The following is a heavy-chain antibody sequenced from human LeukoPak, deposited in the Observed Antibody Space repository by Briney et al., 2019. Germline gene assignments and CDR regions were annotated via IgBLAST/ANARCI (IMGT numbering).Heavy chain of an antibody. J-gene: IGHJ4*02. CDR1: GFTFSSYA. CDR3: VAYNYYAGNNPFDY. CDR2: IHDRGGST. D-gene: IGHD1/OR15-1a*01. V-gene: IGHV3-23*01. Sequence: GSLRLSFAASGFTFSSYAMSWVRQAPGKGLEWVSGIHDRGGSTYYVDSVRGRLTISRDNSKNTLYLQMSSLRDEDTAVYYCVAYNYYAGNNPFDYWGQGALVTVSS.